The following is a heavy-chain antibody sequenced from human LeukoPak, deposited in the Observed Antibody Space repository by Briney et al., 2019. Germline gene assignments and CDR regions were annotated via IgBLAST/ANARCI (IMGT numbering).Heavy chain of an antibody. V-gene: IGHV3-23*01. CDR3: VKGAYDYIEIAYFDY. CDR1: GFTFSSYA. D-gene: IGHD5-12*01. J-gene: IGHJ4*02. CDR2: ISGSGGST. Sequence: GGSLRLSCAASGFTFSSYAMSWVRQAPGKGLEWVSAISGSGGSTYYADSVKGRFTISRDTSKNTLYLEMNSLRAEDTAIYYCVKGAYDYIEIAYFDYWGQGTRVTVSS.